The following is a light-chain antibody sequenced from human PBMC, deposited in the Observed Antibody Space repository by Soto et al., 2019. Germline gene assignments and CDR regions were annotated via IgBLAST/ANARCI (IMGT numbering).Light chain of an antibody. V-gene: IGKV3D-20*02. CDR2: VAS. CDR1: QTVNSDY. CDR3: QHRSNWPLT. J-gene: IGKJ4*01. Sequence: EIVLTQSPGTLSLSPVEAATLSFMASQTVNSDYLAWFQQRPGQAPRLLIYVASSRATGIPDRFSGSGSGTDFTLTISALEPEDFAVYYCQHRSNWPLTFGGGTKVDIK.